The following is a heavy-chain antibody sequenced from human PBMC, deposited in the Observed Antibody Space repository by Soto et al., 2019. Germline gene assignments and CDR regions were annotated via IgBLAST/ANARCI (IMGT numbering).Heavy chain of an antibody. V-gene: IGHV3-23*01. D-gene: IGHD6-19*01. CDR3: ATISWSGGRFGGY. CDR2: IRGRGDT. Sequence: EVQLLESGGGLIQPGGSLRLSCAASGFTFGNYDMSWVRQAPGEGLEWVSGIRGRGDTYYADSFQGRFIISRDNSENTVYLQMNSLRAEDTAVYYCATISWSGGRFGGYWGQGTLVTVSS. J-gene: IGHJ4*02. CDR1: GFTFGNYD.